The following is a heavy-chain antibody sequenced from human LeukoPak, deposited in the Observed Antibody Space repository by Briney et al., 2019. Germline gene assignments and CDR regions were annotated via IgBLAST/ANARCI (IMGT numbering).Heavy chain of an antibody. CDR3: ARDGLGDSSGYYPNWFDP. J-gene: IGHJ5*02. D-gene: IGHD3-22*01. V-gene: IGHV4-61*01. CDR1: GGYVSSGSYY. CDR2: IYYSGST. Sequence: SETLSLTCTVSGGYVSSGSYYWSWIRQPPGKGLEWIGYIYYSGSTNYNPSLKSRVTISVDTSKNQFSLKLSSVTAADTAVYYCARDGLGDSSGYYPNWFDPWGQGTLVTVSS.